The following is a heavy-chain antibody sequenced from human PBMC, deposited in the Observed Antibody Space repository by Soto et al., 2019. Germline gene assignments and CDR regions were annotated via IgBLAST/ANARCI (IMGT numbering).Heavy chain of an antibody. J-gene: IGHJ1*01. CDR1: GFTFSSYA. D-gene: IGHD3-16*02. CDR2: ISGSGGST. Sequence: EVQLLESGGGLVQPGGSLRLSCAASGFTFSSYAMSWVRQAPGKGLEWVSAISGSGGSTYYADSVKGRFTISRDNSKNTLYLQMNSLRAEDTAVYYCAKSGNYDYIWGSYRPTGRGGHWGQGTLVTVSS. V-gene: IGHV3-23*01. CDR3: AKSGNYDYIWGSYRPTGRGGH.